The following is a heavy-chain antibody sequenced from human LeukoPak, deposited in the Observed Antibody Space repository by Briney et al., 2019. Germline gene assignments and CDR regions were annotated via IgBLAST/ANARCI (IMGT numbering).Heavy chain of an antibody. Sequence: PGGSLRLSCAASGFTFSSYAMHWVRQAPGKGLEWVAVISYDGSNKYYADSVKGRFTISRDNSKNTLDLQMNSLRAEDTAVYYCARDGLVRGVIIGAFDIWGQGTMVTVSS. D-gene: IGHD3-10*01. V-gene: IGHV3-30-3*01. CDR3: ARDGLVRGVIIGAFDI. CDR1: GFTFSSYA. CDR2: ISYDGSNK. J-gene: IGHJ3*02.